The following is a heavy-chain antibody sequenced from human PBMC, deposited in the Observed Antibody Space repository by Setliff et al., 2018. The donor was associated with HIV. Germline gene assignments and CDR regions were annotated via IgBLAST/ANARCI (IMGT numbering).Heavy chain of an antibody. CDR2: INRDGSTT. V-gene: IGHV3-74*03. CDR3: ARGGTYYYYNYMDV. CDR1: GFNFSNYW. J-gene: IGHJ6*03. Sequence: QAGGSLRLSCTGSGFNFSNYWAHWVRQGPGKGLVWVSRINRDGSTTKYADSVRGRFTISRDNAKNTLLLEMDSLTVEDTAVYYCARGGTYYYYNYMDVWGKGTTVTVSS.